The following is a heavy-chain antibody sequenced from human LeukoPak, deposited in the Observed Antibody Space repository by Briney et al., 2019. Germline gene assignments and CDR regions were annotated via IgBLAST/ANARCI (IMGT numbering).Heavy chain of an antibody. CDR3: ARWGSSSLFDY. Sequence: ASVKVSCKASGYTFTGYYMHWVRQAPGQGLEWMGWINPYSGGTNYAQKFQGWVTMTRDTSNSTAYMELSRLRSDDTAVYYCARWGSSSLFDYWGQGTLVTVSS. V-gene: IGHV1-2*04. CDR1: GYTFTGYY. CDR2: INPYSGGT. J-gene: IGHJ4*02. D-gene: IGHD2-2*01.